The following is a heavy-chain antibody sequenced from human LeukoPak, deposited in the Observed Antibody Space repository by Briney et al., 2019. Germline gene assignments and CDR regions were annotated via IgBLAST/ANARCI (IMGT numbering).Heavy chain of an antibody. D-gene: IGHD4-23*01. CDR1: GGSFSGYY. V-gene: IGHV4-34*01. CDR3: ATYGGNSGGVVDY. Sequence: RPSETLSLTCAVYGGSFSGYYWSWIRQPPGKGLEWIGEINHSGSTNYNPSLKSRVTISVDTSKNQFSLKLSSVTAADTAVYYCATYGGNSGGVVDYWGQGTLVTVSS. J-gene: IGHJ4*02. CDR2: INHSGST.